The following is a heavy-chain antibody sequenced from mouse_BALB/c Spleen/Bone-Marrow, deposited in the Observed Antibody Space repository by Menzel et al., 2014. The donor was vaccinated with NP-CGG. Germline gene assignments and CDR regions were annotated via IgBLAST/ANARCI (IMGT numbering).Heavy chain of an antibody. Sequence: EVNVVESGGGLVQPGGSRKLSCAASGFAFSSFGMHWVRQAPEKGLEWVAYISSGSTTIFYADTMKGRFTISRDNPKNTLFLQMTSLRSEDTAMYYCTRGVNWDDFDYWGQGTTLTVSS. D-gene: IGHD4-1*01. CDR1: GFAFSSFG. J-gene: IGHJ2*01. CDR2: ISSGSTTI. CDR3: TRGVNWDDFDY. V-gene: IGHV5-17*02.